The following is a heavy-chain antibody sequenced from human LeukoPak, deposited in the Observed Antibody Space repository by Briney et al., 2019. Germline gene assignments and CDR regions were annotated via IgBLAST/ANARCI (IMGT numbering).Heavy chain of an antibody. D-gene: IGHD5-18*01. CDR3: ARDPDSYGYSDY. CDR2: ISSSSSYI. V-gene: IGHV3-21*01. CDR1: GFTFSSYS. Sequence: PGGSLRLSCAASGFTFSSYSMNWVRQAPGKGLEWVSSISSSSSYIYYADSVKGRFTISRDNAKNSLYLQMNSLRAEDTAVYYCARDPDSYGYSDYWGQGTLVTVSS. J-gene: IGHJ4*02.